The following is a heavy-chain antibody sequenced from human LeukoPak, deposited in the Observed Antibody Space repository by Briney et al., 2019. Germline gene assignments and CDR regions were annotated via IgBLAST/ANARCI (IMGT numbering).Heavy chain of an antibody. CDR3: ARTYYYGAGSYRPPRGYFQH. J-gene: IGHJ1*01. V-gene: IGHV4-34*01. Sequence: SETLSLTCAVYGGSFSGYYWSWIRQPPGKGLEWIGEINHSGSTNYNPSLKSRVTISVDTSKNQFSLKLSSVTAADTAVYYCARTYYYGAGSYRPPRGYFQHLGEGTLVTVSS. CDR2: INHSGST. D-gene: IGHD3-10*01. CDR1: GGSFSGYY.